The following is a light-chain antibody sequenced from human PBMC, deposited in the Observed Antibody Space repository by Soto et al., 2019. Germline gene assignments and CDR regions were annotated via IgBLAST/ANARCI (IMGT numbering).Light chain of an antibody. CDR3: SSFTSSSTFV. CDR2: DVS. V-gene: IGLV2-14*01. Sequence: QSALAQPASVSGSPGQSITISCTGTSSDVGRCNYVSWFQQHPGKAPKLMIFDVSNWPSGVSDRFSGSKSGNTASLTISGLQAEDEADYYCSSFTSSSTFVFGTGTKLTVL. J-gene: IGLJ1*01. CDR1: SSDVGRCNY.